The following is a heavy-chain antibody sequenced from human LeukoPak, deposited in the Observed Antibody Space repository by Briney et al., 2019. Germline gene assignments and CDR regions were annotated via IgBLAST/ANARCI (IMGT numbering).Heavy chain of an antibody. D-gene: IGHD3-10*02. CDR1: GDSVSSKSAT. V-gene: IGHV6-1*01. J-gene: IGHJ2*01. CDR3: ARMLGPYWYFDL. Sequence: SQTLSLTCAISGDSVSSKSATWNWIRQSPSRGLEWLGRTYYRSKWYNDYAVSVKSRVTINPDTSKNQFSLKLSSVTAADTAVYYCARMLGPYWYFDLWGRGTLVTVSS. CDR2: TYYRSKWYN.